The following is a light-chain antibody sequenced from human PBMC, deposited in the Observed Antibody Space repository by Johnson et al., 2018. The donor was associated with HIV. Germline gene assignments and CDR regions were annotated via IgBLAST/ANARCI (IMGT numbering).Light chain of an antibody. J-gene: IGLJ1*01. CDR2: ENN. CDR3: GTWDSSLSANV. CDR1: SSNIGNNY. V-gene: IGLV1-51*02. Sequence: QSVLTQPPSVSAAPGQKVTISCSGSSSNIGNNYVSWYQQLPGTAPKLLIYENNKRPSGISDRFSGSKSGTSATLGITGLQTGDEAHYYCGTWDSSLSANVFGTGTKVTVL.